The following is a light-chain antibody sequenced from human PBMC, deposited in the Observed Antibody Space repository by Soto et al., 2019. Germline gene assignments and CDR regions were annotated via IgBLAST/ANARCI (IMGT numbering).Light chain of an antibody. J-gene: IGKJ1*01. CDR1: QNINLY. CDR2: AAS. V-gene: IGKV1-39*01. CDR3: LQSYGTPRWT. Sequence: DIRMTQSPSSLSAYVGDRVSFTCRAGQNINLYLNWYQHKPGKAPELLIYAASNLERGVPSRFSGSGSGTDFNLTISGLQPEDSATHYCLQSYGTPRWTFGQGTTVHI.